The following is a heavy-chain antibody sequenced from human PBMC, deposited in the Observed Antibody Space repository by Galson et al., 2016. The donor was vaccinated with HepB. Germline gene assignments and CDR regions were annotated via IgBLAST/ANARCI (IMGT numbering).Heavy chain of an antibody. CDR2: IYPADSVT. J-gene: IGHJ4*02. Sequence: QSGAEVKKSGESLKISCKYSGFTITSYWIAWVRQMPGKGPECMGVIYPADSVTRYSPSFQGQVTISVDKSISTAYLQWSSLKASDTAMYYCARRKNYAPDYWGQGTLVTVSS. CDR1: GFTITSYW. CDR3: ARRKNYAPDY. V-gene: IGHV5-51*01. D-gene: IGHD1-7*01.